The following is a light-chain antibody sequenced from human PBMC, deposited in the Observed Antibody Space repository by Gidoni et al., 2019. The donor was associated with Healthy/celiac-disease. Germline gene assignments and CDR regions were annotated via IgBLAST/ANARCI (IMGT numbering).Light chain of an antibody. CDR3: QQRSNWPPYT. CDR1: QSVSSY. V-gene: IGKV3-11*01. CDR2: DAS. J-gene: IGKJ2*01. Sequence: EIVLTQSPATLSVSPGERATLSCRASQSVSSYLAWYQQKPGQAPRLLIDDASNRATGIPARFSGSGSGTDFTLTISSLEPEDFAVYYCQQRSNWPPYTFXQXTKLEIK.